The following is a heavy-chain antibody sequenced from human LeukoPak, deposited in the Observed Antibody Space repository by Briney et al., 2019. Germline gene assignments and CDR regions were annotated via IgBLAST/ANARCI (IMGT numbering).Heavy chain of an antibody. Sequence: EASVKVSCKVSGYTLTELSMHWVRQAPGQRLEWMGIIKPSGGDTSYAQTFQGRVFMTRDTSTSTVYMELSSLKSEDTAVYYCARVRDGYNDAYDIWGQGTMVTVSS. CDR2: IKPSGGDT. V-gene: IGHV1-46*01. D-gene: IGHD5-24*01. CDR1: GYTLTELS. J-gene: IGHJ3*02. CDR3: ARVRDGYNDAYDI.